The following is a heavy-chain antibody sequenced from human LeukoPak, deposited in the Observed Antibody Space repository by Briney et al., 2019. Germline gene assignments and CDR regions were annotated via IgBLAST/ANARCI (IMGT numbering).Heavy chain of an antibody. J-gene: IGHJ5*02. D-gene: IGHD2-2*01. Sequence: SEALSLTCAVYGGSFSGYYWSWIRQPPGKGLEWIGEINLSGSTKYNPSLKSRVTISGDTSKNQFSLMLSSVTAADTAVYYCARYCSSTSCYWFDPWGQGTLVTVSS. CDR3: ARYCSSTSCYWFDP. V-gene: IGHV4-34*01. CDR1: GGSFSGYY. CDR2: INLSGST.